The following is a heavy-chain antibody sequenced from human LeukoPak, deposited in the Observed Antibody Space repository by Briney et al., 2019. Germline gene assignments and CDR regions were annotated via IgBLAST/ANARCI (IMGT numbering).Heavy chain of an antibody. V-gene: IGHV4-34*01. J-gene: IGHJ6*02. CDR1: GGSFSGYY. CDR2: INHSGST. Sequence: SETLSLTCAVYGGSFSGYYWSWIRQPPGKGLEWIGEINHSGSTNYNPSLKSRVTISVDTSKNQFSLKPSSVTAADTAVYYCASLRPIAYYYYGMDVWGQGTTVTVSS. CDR3: ASLRPIAYYYYGMDV. D-gene: IGHD5-12*01.